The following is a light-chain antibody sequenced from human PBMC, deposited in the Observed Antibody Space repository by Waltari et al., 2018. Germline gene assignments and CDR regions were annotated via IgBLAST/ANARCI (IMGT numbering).Light chain of an antibody. Sequence: QSALTQPASVSGSLGQSISISGSGRYRTVGSYDLVSWYHQRPGEAPKLLIYEVLKRPSGVSNRFSGSKSGNAASLTISALQPEDEGTYYCCSYASSSPRLIFGGGTELTVL. CDR3: CSYASSSPRLI. V-gene: IGLV2-23*02. CDR1: YRTVGSYDL. J-gene: IGLJ2*01. CDR2: EVL.